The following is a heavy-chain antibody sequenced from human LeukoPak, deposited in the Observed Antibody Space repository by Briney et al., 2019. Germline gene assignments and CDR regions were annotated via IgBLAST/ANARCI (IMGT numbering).Heavy chain of an antibody. J-gene: IGHJ3*01. V-gene: IGHV3-23*01. Sequence: GGSPRLSCAASGFTFSDSAMSWVRQAPGKGLEWVSLISFSGGSTYYADSVKGRFTISRDNSKDTLYLQMNSLRAEDTATYYCARDIQLSTWGLGTMVTVSS. CDR3: ARDIQLST. CDR2: ISFSGGST. D-gene: IGHD5-24*01. CDR1: GFTFSDSA.